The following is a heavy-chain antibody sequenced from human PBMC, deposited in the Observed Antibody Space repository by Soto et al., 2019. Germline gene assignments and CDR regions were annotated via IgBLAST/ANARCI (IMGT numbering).Heavy chain of an antibody. Sequence: GGSLRLSCAASGFTFSYWMHWVRQAPGKGLVWVSRIRSDGSNAEYADSVKGRFTISRDNAENTLYLQMNSLRVEDTAVYYCARGDGDYHDGNGYLGRHWGQGTLVTVS. CDR2: IRSDGSNA. J-gene: IGHJ4*02. D-gene: IGHD3-22*01. CDR1: GFTFSYW. CDR3: ARGDGDYHDGNGYLGRH. V-gene: IGHV3-74*03.